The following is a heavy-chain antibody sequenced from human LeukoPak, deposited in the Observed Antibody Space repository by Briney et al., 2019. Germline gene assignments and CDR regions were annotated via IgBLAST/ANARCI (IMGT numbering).Heavy chain of an antibody. CDR1: VFTFTSSA. Sequence: SVKVSCKSSVFTFTSSAVQWVRQARGQRLEWIGWIVVGSGNTNYAQKIQERVTITRDMSTSTAYMELSSLRSEDTAVYYCAADPYDYGDYVLGYWGQGTLVTVSS. V-gene: IGHV1-58*01. J-gene: IGHJ4*02. CDR2: IVVGSGNT. D-gene: IGHD4-17*01. CDR3: AADPYDYGDYVLGY.